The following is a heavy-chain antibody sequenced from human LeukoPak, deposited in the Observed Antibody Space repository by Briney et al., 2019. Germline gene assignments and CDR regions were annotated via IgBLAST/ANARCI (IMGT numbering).Heavy chain of an antibody. CDR1: GFTFSTYA. J-gene: IGHJ4*02. CDR3: AIPGIAAAGETYLDY. CDR2: TSFDGNNE. V-gene: IGHV3-30*04. D-gene: IGHD6-13*01. Sequence: GGSLRLSCAAAGFTFSTYAMHWVRQAPGKGLEWVALTSFDGNNEYYADSVKGRFTISRDNSKNTLYLQVDSPRAEDTAVYYCAIPGIAAAGETYLDYWGQGTLVTVSS.